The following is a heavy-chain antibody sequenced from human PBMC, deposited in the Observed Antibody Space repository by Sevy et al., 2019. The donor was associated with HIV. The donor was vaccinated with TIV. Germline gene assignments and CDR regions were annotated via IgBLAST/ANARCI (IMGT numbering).Heavy chain of an antibody. CDR1: GGSISSSSYY. Sequence: SETLSLTCTVSGGSISSSSYYWGWIRQPPGKGLEWIGSIYYSGSTYYNPSLKSRVTISVDTSKNQFSLKLSSVTAADTAVYYCARFRVWGSYRGLFDYWGQGTLVTVSS. J-gene: IGHJ4*02. V-gene: IGHV4-39*01. CDR2: IYYSGST. D-gene: IGHD3-16*02. CDR3: ARFRVWGSYRGLFDY.